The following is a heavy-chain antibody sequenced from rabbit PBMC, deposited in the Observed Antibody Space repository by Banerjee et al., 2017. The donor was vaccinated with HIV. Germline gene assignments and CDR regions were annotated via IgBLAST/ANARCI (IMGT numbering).Heavy chain of an antibody. CDR1: GFDFSSYYM. D-gene: IGHD6-1*01. Sequence: QEQLKETGGGLVQPGGSLTLSCKASGFDFSSYYMSWVRQAPGKGLEWIGCIYAGSSGSTWYASWAKGRFTISKTSSTTVTLQMTSLTAADTATYFCARENYTYGYTGYANATPLDLWGPGTLVTV. CDR2: IYAGSSGST. CDR3: ARENYTYGYTGYANATPLDL. V-gene: IGHV1S45*01. J-gene: IGHJ6*01.